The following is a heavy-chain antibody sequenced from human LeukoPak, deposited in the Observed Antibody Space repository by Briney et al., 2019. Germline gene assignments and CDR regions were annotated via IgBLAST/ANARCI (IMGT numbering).Heavy chain of an antibody. J-gene: IGHJ4*02. D-gene: IGHD3-10*01. CDR3: ARAAVRGADFDY. CDR1: GGSISSYY. Sequence: SETLSLTCTVPGGSISSYYWHWIRQPPGKGLEWIGYIYYSGSTYYNPSLKSRVTISVDTSKNQFSLKLSSVTAADTAVYYCARAAVRGADFDYWGQGTLVTVSS. V-gene: IGHV4-59*06. CDR2: IYYSGST.